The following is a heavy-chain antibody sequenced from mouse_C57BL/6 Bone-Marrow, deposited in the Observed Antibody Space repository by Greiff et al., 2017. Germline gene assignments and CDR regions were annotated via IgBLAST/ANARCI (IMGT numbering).Heavy chain of an antibody. V-gene: IGHV1-81*01. CDR2: IYPRSGNT. J-gene: IGHJ3*01. Sequence: VQVVESGAELARPGASVKLSCKASGYTFTSYGISWVKQRTGQGLEWIGEIYPRSGNTYYNEKFKGKATLTADKSSSTAYMELRSLTSEDSAVYFCARRLPFAYWGQGTLVTVSA. CDR1: GYTFTSYG. CDR3: ARRLPFAY. D-gene: IGHD2-4*01.